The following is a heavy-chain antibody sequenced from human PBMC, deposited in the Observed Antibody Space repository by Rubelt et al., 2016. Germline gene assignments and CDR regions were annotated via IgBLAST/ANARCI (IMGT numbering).Heavy chain of an antibody. V-gene: IGHV1-3*01. J-gene: IGHJ3*02. Sequence: MHWVRQAPGQRPEWMGWINAGHGNTKYSQKFQGRVTITRDTSASTAYMELSSLRSEDTAVSYCARDRRTWGAFDIWGQGTMVTVSS. D-gene: IGHD3-16*01. CDR2: INAGHGNT. CDR3: ARDRRTWGAFDI.